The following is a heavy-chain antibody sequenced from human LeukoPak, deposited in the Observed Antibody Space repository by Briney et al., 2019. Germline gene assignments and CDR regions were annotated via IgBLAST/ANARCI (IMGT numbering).Heavy chain of an antibody. J-gene: IGHJ4*02. D-gene: IGHD3-22*01. Sequence: GASVKVSCKASGYTFTGYYTHWVRQAPGQGLEWMGWINPNSGGTNYAQKFQGRVTMTRDTSISTAYMELSRLRSDDTAVYYCARGGTMIVVANEGSPGYWGQGTLVTVSS. CDR2: INPNSGGT. CDR3: ARGGTMIVVANEGSPGY. CDR1: GYTFTGYY. V-gene: IGHV1-2*02.